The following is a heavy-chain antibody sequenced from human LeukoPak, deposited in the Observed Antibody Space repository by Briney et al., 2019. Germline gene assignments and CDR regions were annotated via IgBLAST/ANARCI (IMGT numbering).Heavy chain of an antibody. CDR3: AKGPYLGGYCSGGSCYSWFDY. J-gene: IGHJ4*02. Sequence: GGALTLSCPASGFTFSSYGMHWVRPAPAKGLAWVAFIRYDGSNKYYADSVKGRFTISRDNSKITLYLQMNSLRAEDTAVYYCAKGPYLGGYCSGGSCYSWFDYWGQGTLVTVSS. CDR2: IRYDGSNK. D-gene: IGHD2-15*01. V-gene: IGHV3-30*02. CDR1: GFTFSSYG.